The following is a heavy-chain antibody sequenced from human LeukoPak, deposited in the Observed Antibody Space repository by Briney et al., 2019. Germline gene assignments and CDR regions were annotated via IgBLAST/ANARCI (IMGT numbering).Heavy chain of an antibody. J-gene: IGHJ4*02. V-gene: IGHV3-23*01. CDR2: ISGSGGST. Sequence: GGSLRLSCAASRFTFSSYGMHWVRQAPGKGLEWVSAISGSGGSTYYADSVKGRFTISRDNSKNTLYLQMNSLRAEDTAVYYCAKGGELLYFDYWGQGTLVTVSA. D-gene: IGHD3-10*01. CDR3: AKGGELLYFDY. CDR1: RFTFSSYG.